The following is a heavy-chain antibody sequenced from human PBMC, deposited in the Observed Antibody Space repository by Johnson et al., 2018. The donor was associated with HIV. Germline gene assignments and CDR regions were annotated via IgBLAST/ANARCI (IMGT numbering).Heavy chain of an antibody. CDR3: AIDPRLGELKIDRRGYAFDI. D-gene: IGHD3-16*01. CDR1: GFTLRNCA. Sequence: VQLVESGGGVVRPGGSLRLSCAASGFTLRNCALNWGRRAPGKGLEWVSGISGSGGGTYYADSVKGRFTISRENSKNTLYLQMNNLRAEDTAIYYCAIDPRLGELKIDRRGYAFDIWGQGTMVTVSS. CDR2: ISGSGGGT. V-gene: IGHV3-23*04. J-gene: IGHJ3*02.